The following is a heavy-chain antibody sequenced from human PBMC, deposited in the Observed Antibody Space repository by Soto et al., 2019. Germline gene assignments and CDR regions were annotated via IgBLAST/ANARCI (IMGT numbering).Heavy chain of an antibody. V-gene: IGHV3-23*04. Sequence: EVQLVESGGGLIQPGGSLRLSCAASGFTISSVYMTWVRQAPGKGLEWVSAISGSDNSTYYADSVKGRFTISRDNSKNTLYLQMSSLRADDTAVYYCAPMGVWGQGTTVTVSS. CDR3: APMGV. J-gene: IGHJ6*02. CDR1: GFTISSVY. CDR2: ISGSDNST.